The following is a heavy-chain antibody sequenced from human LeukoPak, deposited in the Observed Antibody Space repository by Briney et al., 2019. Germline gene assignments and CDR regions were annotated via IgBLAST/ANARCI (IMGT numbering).Heavy chain of an antibody. CDR3: AREPPINCTNGVCYNYYYYGMDV. J-gene: IGHJ6*02. CDR1: GGTFSGYA. CDR2: IIPIFGTA. Sequence: SVKVSCKASGGTFSGYAISWVRQAPGQGLEWMGGIIPIFGTANYAQKFQGRVTITADESTSTAYMELSSLRSEDTAVYYCAREPPINCTNGVCYNYYYYGMDVWGQGTTVTVSS. D-gene: IGHD2-8*01. V-gene: IGHV1-69*13.